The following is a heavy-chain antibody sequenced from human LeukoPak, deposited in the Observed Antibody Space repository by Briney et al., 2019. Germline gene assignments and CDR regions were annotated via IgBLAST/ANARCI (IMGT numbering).Heavy chain of an antibody. V-gene: IGHV3-48*01. D-gene: IGHD6-13*01. Sequence: GGSLRLSCAASGFTFSSYGMNWVRQAPGKGLEWVSYISSSSSTIYYADSVKGRFTISRDNAKNSLYLQMNSLRAEDTAVYYCATYSSSWYQDYFDYWGQGTLVTVSS. CDR2: ISSSSSTI. CDR1: GFTFSSYG. J-gene: IGHJ4*02. CDR3: ATYSSSWYQDYFDY.